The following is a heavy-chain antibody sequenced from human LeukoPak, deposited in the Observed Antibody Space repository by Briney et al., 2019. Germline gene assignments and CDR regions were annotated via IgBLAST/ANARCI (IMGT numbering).Heavy chain of an antibody. J-gene: IGHJ4*02. V-gene: IGHV3-48*02. CDR1: GFTFSSFS. D-gene: IGHD5-18*01. CDR3: ARDRDTSMVEGY. CDR2: ISSDSRMI. Sequence: GGSLRLSCAVSGFTFSSFSMTWVRQAPGKGLEWVSYISSDSRMIYYADSVKGRFSISRDNAKNTLYLHMNSLRDEDTAVYYCARDRDTSMVEGYWGQGTLVTVSS.